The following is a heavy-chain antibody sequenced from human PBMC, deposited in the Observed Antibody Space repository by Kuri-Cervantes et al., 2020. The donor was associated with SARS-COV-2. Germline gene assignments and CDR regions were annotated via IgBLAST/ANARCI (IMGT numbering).Heavy chain of an antibody. CDR1: GYSISSGYY. CDR3: ARDKGGLWFGELLPYYFDY. CDR2: IYHSGST. Sequence: SQTLSLTCTVSGYSISSGYYWGWIRQPPGKGLEWIGSIYHSGSTYYNPSLKSRVTISVDTSKNQFSLKLSSVTAADTAVYYCARDKGGLWFGELLPYYFDYWGQGTLVTVSS. D-gene: IGHD3-10*01. J-gene: IGHJ4*02. V-gene: IGHV4-38-2*02.